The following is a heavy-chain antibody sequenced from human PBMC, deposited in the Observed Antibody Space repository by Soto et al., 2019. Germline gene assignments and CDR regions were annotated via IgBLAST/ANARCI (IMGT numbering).Heavy chain of an antibody. Sequence: QVQLVQSGAEVKKPGSSVKVSCKVAGGTFTRYSITWVRQAPGQGLEWMGRIIPIIDITNYAPKFQGRVTLTADKSTTTAYMELSSLRSEDTAVYYCASVTTGHFDSWGQGTLVTVSS. V-gene: IGHV1-69*02. CDR3: ASVTTGHFDS. CDR1: GGTFTRYS. J-gene: IGHJ4*02. CDR2: IIPIIDIT. D-gene: IGHD3-3*01.